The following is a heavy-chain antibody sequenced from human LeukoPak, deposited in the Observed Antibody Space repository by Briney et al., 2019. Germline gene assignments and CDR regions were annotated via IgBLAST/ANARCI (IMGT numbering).Heavy chain of an antibody. V-gene: IGHV4-30-4*01. Sequence: SETLSLTCTVSGGSISSGDYYWSWIRQPPGKGLEWIGYIYYSGSTYYNPSLKSRVTISVDTSKNQFSLKLSSVTAADTAVYYCARGVAVKLWFDPWGQGTLDTVSS. J-gene: IGHJ5*02. CDR2: IYYSGST. CDR3: ARGVAVKLWFDP. D-gene: IGHD6-19*01. CDR1: GGSISSGDYY.